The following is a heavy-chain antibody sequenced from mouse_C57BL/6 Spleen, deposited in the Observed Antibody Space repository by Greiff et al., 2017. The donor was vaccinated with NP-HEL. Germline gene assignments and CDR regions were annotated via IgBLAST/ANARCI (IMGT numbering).Heavy chain of an antibody. J-gene: IGHJ4*01. Sequence: ESGPGLVKPSQSLSLTCSVTGYSITSGYYWNWIRQFPGNKLEWMGYISYDGSNNYNPSLKNRISITRDTSKNQFFLKLNSVTTEDTATYYCARVGGRYYAMDYWGQGTSVTVSS. CDR2: ISYDGSN. CDR1: GYSITSGYY. CDR3: ARVGGRYYAMDY. V-gene: IGHV3-6*01.